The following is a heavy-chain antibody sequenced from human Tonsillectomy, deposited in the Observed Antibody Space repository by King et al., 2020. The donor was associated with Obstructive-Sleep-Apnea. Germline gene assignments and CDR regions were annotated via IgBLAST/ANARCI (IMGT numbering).Heavy chain of an antibody. D-gene: IGHD2-8*02. CDR1: GYIFPNYC. Sequence: VQLVESGAEVKKPGESLKISCQGSGYIFPNYCSGWVRQLPGKGLEWMGIIYPGDYDTENSPSFQGQVTISVDKSNRSAYLQWSSLRASDTAIYYCALTSTGWFVSWGQGTLVTVSS. V-gene: IGHV5-51*01. CDR2: IYPGDYDT. CDR3: ALTSTGWFVS. J-gene: IGHJ5*01.